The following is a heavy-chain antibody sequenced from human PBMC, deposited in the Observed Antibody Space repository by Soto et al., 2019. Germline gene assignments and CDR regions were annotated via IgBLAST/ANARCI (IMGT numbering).Heavy chain of an antibody. CDR3: AQGGATWIQLWLGYYYGMDV. J-gene: IGHJ6*02. D-gene: IGHD5-18*01. V-gene: IGHV1-69*13. Sequence: RSPLDALSNASGGTFSSYAISWVRQAPGQGLEWMGGIIPIFGTANYAQKFQGRVTITADESTSTAYMELSSLRSEDTAVYYCAQGGATWIQLWLGYYYGMDVWGQGTTVTVSS. CDR1: GGTFSSYA. CDR2: IIPIFGTA.